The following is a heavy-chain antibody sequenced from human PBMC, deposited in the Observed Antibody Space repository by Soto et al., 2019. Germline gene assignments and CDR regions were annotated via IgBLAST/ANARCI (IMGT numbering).Heavy chain of an antibody. D-gene: IGHD2-2*01. J-gene: IGHJ5*02. CDR3: ARVGGRKDIVVVPAAISSSWFDP. Sequence: SETLSLTCTVSGGSISSSSYYWGWIRQPPGKGLEWIGSIYYSGSTYYNPSLKSRVTISVDTSKNQFSLKLSSVTAADTAVYYCARVGGRKDIVVVPAAISSSWFDPWGQGTLVTVSS. V-gene: IGHV4-39*07. CDR2: IYYSGST. CDR1: GGSISSSSYY.